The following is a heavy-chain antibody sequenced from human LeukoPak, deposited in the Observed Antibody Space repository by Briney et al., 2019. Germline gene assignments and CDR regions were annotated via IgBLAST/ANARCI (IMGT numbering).Heavy chain of an antibody. CDR1: GYTFTNYD. D-gene: IGHD3-3*01. J-gene: IGHJ6*03. CDR3: ARTRQYDFWSGSPYYMDV. Sequence: ASVKVSCKASGYTFTNYDINWVRQATGQGLEWIGWMNPNSGNTGYAQKFQGRVSITRNTSTSTAYMELSSLRSEDTAVYYCARTRQYDFWSGSPYYMDVWGKGTTVTVSS. V-gene: IGHV1-8*03. CDR2: MNPNSGNT.